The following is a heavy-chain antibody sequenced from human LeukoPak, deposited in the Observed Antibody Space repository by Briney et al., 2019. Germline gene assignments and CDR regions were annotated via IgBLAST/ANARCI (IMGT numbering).Heavy chain of an antibody. CDR3: ARGYDSSGYYPGALDY. Sequence: GGSLRLSCAASGVTFSSYGSYSMNLVRQAPGKGLEWVSSISVRSSHIYYVDSVKGRFTISRDNAKNSLYLQMNSLRAEDTAVYYCARGYDSSGYYPGALDYWGQGTLVTVSS. D-gene: IGHD3-22*01. V-gene: IGHV3-21*01. CDR2: ISVRSSHI. CDR1: GVTFSSYGSYS. J-gene: IGHJ4*02.